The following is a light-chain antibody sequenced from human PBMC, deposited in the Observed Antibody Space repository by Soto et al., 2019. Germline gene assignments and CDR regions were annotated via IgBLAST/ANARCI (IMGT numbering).Light chain of an antibody. CDR2: DVS. CDR3: SSYTTATTRV. V-gene: IGLV2-14*01. Sequence: QSALTQPASVSGSPGQSITISCTGTSSDVGAYNYVSWYQQHPGKVPKLMIFDVSNRPSGVSNRFSGSKSGNTASLTISGLQAEDEADYYCSSYTTATTRVFGGGTNLTVL. CDR1: SSDVGAYNY. J-gene: IGLJ3*02.